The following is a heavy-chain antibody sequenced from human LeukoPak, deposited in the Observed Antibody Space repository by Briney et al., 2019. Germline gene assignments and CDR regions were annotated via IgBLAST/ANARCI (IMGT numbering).Heavy chain of an antibody. CDR1: GCTFTSYY. Sequence: ASVKVSCKASGCTFTSYYMHWVRQAPGQGLEWMGIINPSGGSTSYAQKFQGRVTMTRDTSTSTVYMELSSLGSEDTAVYYCASPGICSSTSCYSLGAFDIWGQGTMVTVSS. CDR2: INPSGGST. V-gene: IGHV1-46*01. J-gene: IGHJ3*02. D-gene: IGHD2-2*01. CDR3: ASPGICSSTSCYSLGAFDI.